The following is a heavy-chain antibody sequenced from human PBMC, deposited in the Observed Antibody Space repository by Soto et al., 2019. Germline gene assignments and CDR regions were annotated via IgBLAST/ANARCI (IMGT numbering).Heavy chain of an antibody. J-gene: IGHJ5*02. V-gene: IGHV1-18*01. Sequence: ASVKVSCKASGYTFTSYGISWVRQAPGQGLEWMGWISAYNGNTNYAQKLQGRVTMTTDTSTSTAYMELRSLRSDDTAVYYCARDLDIVVVPAATANWFDPWGQGTLVTVSS. CDR3: ARDLDIVVVPAATANWFDP. CDR2: ISAYNGNT. D-gene: IGHD2-2*01. CDR1: GYTFTSYG.